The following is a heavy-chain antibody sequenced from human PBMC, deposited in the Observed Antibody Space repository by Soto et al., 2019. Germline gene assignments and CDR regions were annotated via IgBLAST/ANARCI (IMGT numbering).Heavy chain of an antibody. J-gene: IGHJ4*02. D-gene: IGHD3-22*01. CDR3: ARDSDDSSGYYYGY. CDR2: INPNSGGT. Sequence: ASVKVSCKASGYTFTGYYMHWVRQAPGQGLEWMGWINPNSGGTNYAQKFQGRVTMTRDTSISTAYMELSRLRSDDTAVYYCARDSDDSSGYYYGYWGQGXLVTVSS. CDR1: GYTFTGYY. V-gene: IGHV1-2*02.